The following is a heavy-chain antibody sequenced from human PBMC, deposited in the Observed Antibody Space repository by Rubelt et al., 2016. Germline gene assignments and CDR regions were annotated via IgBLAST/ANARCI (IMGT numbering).Heavy chain of an antibody. Sequence: EVQLVESGGGLVQPGGSLRLSCAASGFTFSSYWMTWVRQAPGKGLEWVGRIKSKTDGGTTDYAATVKVRFTISRDDSKNTLYLQMNNQKTEDTAVYYCTSSKTGVLYWSQGTTVTVSS. CDR2: IKSKTDGGTT. V-gene: IGHV3-15*01. CDR1: GFTFSSYW. D-gene: IGHD3-10*01. J-gene: IGHJ6*02. CDR3: TSSKTGVLY.